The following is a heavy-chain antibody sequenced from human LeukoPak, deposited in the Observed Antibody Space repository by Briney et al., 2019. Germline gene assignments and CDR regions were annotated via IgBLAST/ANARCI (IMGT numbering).Heavy chain of an antibody. CDR1: GLTFSDQY. CDR2: IRSKANSHST. J-gene: IGHJ3*02. Sequence: GGSLRLSCEVSGLTFSDQYMDWVRQAPGRGLEWVGRIRSKANSHSTEYAASVKGRFTISRDDSKNSLFLQMSSLKTEDTAVYYCSRAGAWLGTADGFDIWGQGTMVTVSS. V-gene: IGHV3-72*01. D-gene: IGHD6-19*01. CDR3: SRAGAWLGTADGFDI.